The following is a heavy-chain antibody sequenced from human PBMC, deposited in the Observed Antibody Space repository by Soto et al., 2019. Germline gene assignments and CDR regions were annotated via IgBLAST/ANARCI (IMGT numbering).Heavy chain of an antibody. Sequence: QVQLVESGGGLVKPGGSLRLSCAASGFTFSDYYMSWIRQAPGKGLEWVSYISSSSSYTNYADSVKGRFTISRDNAKNSLYLQMNSLRAEDTAVYYCARSSDIVVVPADYWGQGTLVTVSS. CDR2: ISSSSSYT. V-gene: IGHV3-11*05. CDR3: ARSSDIVVVPADY. D-gene: IGHD2-2*01. J-gene: IGHJ4*02. CDR1: GFTFSDYY.